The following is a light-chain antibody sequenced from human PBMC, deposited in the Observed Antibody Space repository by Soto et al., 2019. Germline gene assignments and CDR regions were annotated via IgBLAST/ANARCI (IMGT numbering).Light chain of an antibody. V-gene: IGLV1-47*01. J-gene: IGLJ2*01. Sequence: QSVLTQPPSASGTPGQRVTISCSGSSSNIGSNYVFWYQHLPGTAPKLLIYRNNQRPSWGPDRFSGSKSGTSASLAISGLLSEDETDYYCAAWDDSLSGVVFGAGTKLTVL. CDR3: AAWDDSLSGVV. CDR2: RNN. CDR1: SSNIGSNY.